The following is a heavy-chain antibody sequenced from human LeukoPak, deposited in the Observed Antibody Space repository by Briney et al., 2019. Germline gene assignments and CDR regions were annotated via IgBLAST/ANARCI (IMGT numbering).Heavy chain of an antibody. CDR1: GFSFIGYA. D-gene: IGHD2-2*01. V-gene: IGHV3-64*01. CDR3: ARGSSLGYCTGTSCYHRYFDY. Sequence: PGGSLRLSCAASGFSFIGYAMHWVRQAPGKGLEYVSAISGNGDLTYYANSVKGRFTISRDNSMNTLYLQMGSLRGEDMAVYYCARGSSLGYCTGTSCYHRYFDYWGQGALVTVSS. CDR2: ISGNGDLT. J-gene: IGHJ4*02.